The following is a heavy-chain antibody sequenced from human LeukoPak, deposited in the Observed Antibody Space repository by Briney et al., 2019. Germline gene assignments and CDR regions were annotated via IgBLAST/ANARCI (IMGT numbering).Heavy chain of an antibody. V-gene: IGHV3-53*01. CDR2: IYSGGST. D-gene: IGHD1-14*01. CDR1: GFTFSDYY. J-gene: IGHJ3*02. CDR3: ARDNRLGVDAFDI. Sequence: GGSLRLSCAASGFTFSDYYMSWVRQAPGKGLEWVSVIYSGGSTYYADSVKGRFTISRDNSKNTLYLQMNSLRAEDTAVYYCARDNRLGVDAFDIWGQGTMVTVSS.